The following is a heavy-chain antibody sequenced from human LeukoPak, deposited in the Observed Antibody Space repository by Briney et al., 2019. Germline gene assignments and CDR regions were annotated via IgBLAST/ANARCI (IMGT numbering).Heavy chain of an antibody. J-gene: IGHJ4*02. D-gene: IGHD6-13*01. CDR3: AREAAAGTDLDY. V-gene: IGHV1-18*01. CDR1: GYSFTSFH. Sequence: ASVKVSCKAAGYSFTSFHINWVRQAPGQGLEWMGWISAYNGNTNYAQKLQGRVTMTTDTSTSTAYMELRSLRSDDTAVYYCAREAAAGTDLDYWGQGTLVTVSS. CDR2: ISAYNGNT.